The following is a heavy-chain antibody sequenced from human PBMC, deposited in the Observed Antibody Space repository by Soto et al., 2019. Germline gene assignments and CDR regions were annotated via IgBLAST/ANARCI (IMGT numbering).Heavy chain of an antibody. V-gene: IGHV4-31*03. CDR3: ASGEAVMVYFDY. CDR2: IYYSGST. D-gene: IGHD2-2*01. Sequence: QVQLQESGPGLVKPSQTLSLTCTVSGGSISSGGYYWSWIRQHPGKGLEWIGYIYYSGSTYYNPSLKSRVTISLDTSKNQFFVKLSSVTAADMAVYYRASGEAVMVYFDYWGQGTLVTVSS. CDR1: GGSISSGGYY. J-gene: IGHJ4*02.